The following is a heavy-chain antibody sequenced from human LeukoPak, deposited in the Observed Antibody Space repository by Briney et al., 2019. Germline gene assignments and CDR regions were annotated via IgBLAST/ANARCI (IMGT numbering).Heavy chain of an antibody. CDR3: ARGVDYYDSSGYYFDY. CDR1: GFTFSASY. V-gene: IGHV3-11*06. J-gene: IGHJ4*02. Sequence: PGGSLRLSCVASGFTFSASYMTWVRQPPGKGLEWLSYISENSGDTNYADSVKGRFTVSRDNAKNSLYLQMNSLRAEDTAVYYCARGVDYYDSSGYYFDYWGQGTLVTVSS. CDR2: ISENSGDT. D-gene: IGHD3-22*01.